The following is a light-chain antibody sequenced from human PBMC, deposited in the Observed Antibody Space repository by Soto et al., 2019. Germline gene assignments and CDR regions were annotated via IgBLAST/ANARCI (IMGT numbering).Light chain of an antibody. CDR3: SSYTSSSTLEV. CDR2: DVN. J-gene: IGLJ1*01. V-gene: IGLV2-14*01. CDR1: SSDIGGFIH. Sequence: QSVLTQPASVSDSPGQSITISCIGTSSDIGGFIHVSWHQQHPGKAPKLIIYDVNNRPAGVSNRFSGSKTGNTASLIISGLQAEDEADYYCSSYTSSSTLEVFGTGTKLTVL.